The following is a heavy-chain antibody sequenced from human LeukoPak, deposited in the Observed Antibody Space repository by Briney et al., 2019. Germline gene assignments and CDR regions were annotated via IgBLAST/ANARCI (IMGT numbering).Heavy chain of an antibody. CDR1: GFTFSSYW. CDR3: ARESIVATIWEDY. CDR2: IKQDGSEK. J-gene: IGHJ4*02. D-gene: IGHD5-12*01. Sequence: GGSLRLSCAASGFTFSSYWMSWVRQAPGKGLEWVANIKQDGSEKYYVDSVKGRFTISRDNAKNSLYLQMNSLGAEDTAVYYCARESIVATIWEDYWGQGTLVTVSS. V-gene: IGHV3-7*01.